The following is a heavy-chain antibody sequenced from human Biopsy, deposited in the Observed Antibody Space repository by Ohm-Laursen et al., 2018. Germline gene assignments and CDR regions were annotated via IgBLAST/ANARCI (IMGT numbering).Heavy chain of an antibody. CDR2: IYYSGTT. V-gene: IGHV4-59*01. D-gene: IGHD2-21*02. Sequence: VTLSLTCTVSGGSISSYYWNWIRQPPGKGLVWLGYIYYSGTTDYSPSLKSRVTISIDKSKNQFFLKLSSVTAEDTAVYYCARDDAVTVIRGLYYWGQGALVTVSS. CDR3: ARDDAVTVIRGLYY. J-gene: IGHJ4*02. CDR1: GGSISSYY.